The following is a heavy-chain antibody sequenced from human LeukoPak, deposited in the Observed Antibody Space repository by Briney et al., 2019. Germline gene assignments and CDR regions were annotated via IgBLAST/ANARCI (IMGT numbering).Heavy chain of an antibody. Sequence: PSETLSLTCAVYGGSFSGYYWSWIRQPPGKGLEWIGEINHSRSTNYNPSLKSRVTISVDTSKNQFSLKLSSVTAADTAVYYCARVVAATRSGMDVWGQGTTVTVSS. CDR3: ARVVAATRSGMDV. V-gene: IGHV4-34*01. D-gene: IGHD2-15*01. CDR1: GGSFSGYY. CDR2: INHSRST. J-gene: IGHJ6*02.